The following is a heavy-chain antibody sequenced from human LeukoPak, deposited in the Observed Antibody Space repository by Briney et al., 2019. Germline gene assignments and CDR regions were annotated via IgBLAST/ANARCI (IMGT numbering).Heavy chain of an antibody. Sequence: SQTLSLTCTVSGGSISSGDYYWSWIRQPPGKGLEWIGYIYYSGSTYYNPSLKSRVTISVDTSKNQFSLKLSSVTAADTAVYYCARVASGGVLLDHWGQGTLVTVSS. D-gene: IGHD1-26*01. V-gene: IGHV4-30-4*01. J-gene: IGHJ4*02. CDR2: IYYSGST. CDR3: ARVASGGVLLDH. CDR1: GGSISSGDYY.